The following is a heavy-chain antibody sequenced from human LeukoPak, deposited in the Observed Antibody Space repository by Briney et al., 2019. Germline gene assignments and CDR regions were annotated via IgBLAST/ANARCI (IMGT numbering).Heavy chain of an antibody. V-gene: IGHV3-7*01. D-gene: IGHD1-26*01. Sequence: GGSLRLSCAASGFTFGSCWMSWVRQAPGKGLEWVANIKEDGSEKHYVDSMKGRFTISRDNAKNSLFLQMSSLRDEDTAVYYCARDSAKGGSKGIIGASDYWGQGTLVTVSS. CDR3: ARDSAKGGSKGIIGASDY. CDR1: GFTFGSCW. CDR2: IKEDGSEK. J-gene: IGHJ4*02.